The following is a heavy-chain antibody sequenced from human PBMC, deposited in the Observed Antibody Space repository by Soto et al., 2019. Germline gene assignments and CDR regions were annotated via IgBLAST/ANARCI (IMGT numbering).Heavy chain of an antibody. V-gene: IGHV1-69*13. J-gene: IGHJ6*02. Sequence: ASVKVSCKASGGTFSSYAISWVRQAPGQGLEWMGGIIPIFGTANYAQKFQGRVTITADESTSTAYMELSSLRSEDTAVYYRASPGPGGDGYNYLYYYYGMDVWGQGTTVTVSS. CDR2: IIPIFGTA. D-gene: IGHD5-12*01. CDR1: GGTFSSYA. CDR3: ASPGPGGDGYNYLYYYYGMDV.